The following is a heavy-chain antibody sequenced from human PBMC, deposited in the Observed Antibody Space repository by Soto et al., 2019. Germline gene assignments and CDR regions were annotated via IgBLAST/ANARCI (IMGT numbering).Heavy chain of an antibody. Sequence: SETLSLTCTVFGGSISSSNYYCGWIRQPPGKGLEWIGSIYYSGSSYYNPSLKSRVTTSVDTSKNQFSLKLSSVTAADTAVYFCARHAPFLVVLAPAAISLWGPGTLVTVSS. CDR3: ARHAPFLVVLAPAAISL. CDR2: IYYSGSS. V-gene: IGHV4-39*01. J-gene: IGHJ4*02. D-gene: IGHD2-2*01. CDR1: GGSISSSNYY.